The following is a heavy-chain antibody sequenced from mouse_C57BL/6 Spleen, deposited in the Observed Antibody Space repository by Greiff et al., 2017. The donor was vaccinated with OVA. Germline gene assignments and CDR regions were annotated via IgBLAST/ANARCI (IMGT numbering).Heavy chain of an antibody. CDR1: GYTFTSYW. D-gene: IGHD2-12*01. V-gene: IGHV1-53*01. CDR2: INPCNGGT. CDR3: EREGNLRRGFAY. J-gene: IGHJ3*01. Sequence: QVQLQQPGTDLVKPGASVKLSCKASGYTFTSYWMHWVKQRPGQGLEWIGNINPCNGGTNYNEKFKSKATLTVDKSSSTAYMQRSSLTSEDSAVYYCEREGNLRRGFAYWGKGTLVTVSA.